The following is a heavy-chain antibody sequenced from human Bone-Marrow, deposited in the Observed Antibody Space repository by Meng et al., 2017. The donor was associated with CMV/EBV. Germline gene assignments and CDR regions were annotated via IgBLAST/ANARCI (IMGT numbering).Heavy chain of an antibody. CDR3: ARDSGWVVGGEYNWFDP. CDR2: IFYSGST. Sequence: SESLSLTCTVSGGAISSTSYYWGWIRQPPGKGLEWIGSIFYSGSTYYNPSLKSRIPISVDTSKNQFTLKLSSVTAADTAVYHCARDSGWVVGGEYNWFDPWGQGTLVTVSS. J-gene: IGHJ5*02. CDR1: GGAISSTSYY. V-gene: IGHV4-39*06. D-gene: IGHD2-15*01.